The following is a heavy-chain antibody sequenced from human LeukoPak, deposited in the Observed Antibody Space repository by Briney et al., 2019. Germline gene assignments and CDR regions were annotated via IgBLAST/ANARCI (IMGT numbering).Heavy chain of an antibody. CDR2: IIPIFGTA. J-gene: IGHJ4*02. V-gene: IGHV1-69*13. CDR3: ARDGYSYGYLDY. D-gene: IGHD5-18*01. CDR1: GGTFSSYA. Sequence: ASVTVSCTASGGTFSSYAISWVRQAPGQGLEWMGGIIPIFGTANYAQKFQGRVTITADESTSTAYMELSSLRSEDTAVYYCARDGYSYGYLDYWGQGTLVTVSS.